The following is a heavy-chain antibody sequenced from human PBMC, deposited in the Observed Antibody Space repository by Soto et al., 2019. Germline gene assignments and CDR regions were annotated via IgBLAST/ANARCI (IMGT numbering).Heavy chain of an antibody. CDR1: GGSISSSNW. CDR2: IYHSGST. CDR3: ARTHRAAAGIYDY. Sequence: TSETLSLTCAVSGGSISSSNWWSWVRQPPGKGLEWIGEIYHSGSTNYNPSLKSRVTISVDKSKNQFSLKLSSVTAADTAVYYCARTHRAAAGIYDYWGQGTLVTVSS. D-gene: IGHD6-13*01. J-gene: IGHJ4*02. V-gene: IGHV4-4*02.